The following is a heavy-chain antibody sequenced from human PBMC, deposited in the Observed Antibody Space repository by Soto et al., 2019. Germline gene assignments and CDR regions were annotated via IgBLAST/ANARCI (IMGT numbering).Heavy chain of an antibody. Sequence: QVQLQESGPGLVKPSQTLSLTCTVSGGSISSGGYYWNWIRQHPGKGLEWIGYIYNSGSTYYNPSLKSRVTISVHTSKNQFSLKLSSVTAADTAVYYCAKDRDSYGSGSWGFDPWGQGTLVTVSS. D-gene: IGHD3-10*01. CDR1: GGSISSGGYY. CDR2: IYNSGST. V-gene: IGHV4-31*03. J-gene: IGHJ5*02. CDR3: AKDRDSYGSGSWGFDP.